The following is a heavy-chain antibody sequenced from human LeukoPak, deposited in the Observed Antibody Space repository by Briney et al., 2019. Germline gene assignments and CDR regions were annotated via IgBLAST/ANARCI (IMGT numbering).Heavy chain of an antibody. Sequence: PGGSLRLSCAASGFTFSSYAMSWVRQALGKGLEWVSAISGSGGSTYYADSVKGRFTISRDNSKNTLYLQMNSLRAEDTAVYYCAKVGVPAGMWNWFDPWGQGTLVTVSS. J-gene: IGHJ5*02. CDR1: GFTFSSYA. V-gene: IGHV3-23*01. CDR3: AKVGVPAGMWNWFDP. CDR2: ISGSGGST. D-gene: IGHD2-2*01.